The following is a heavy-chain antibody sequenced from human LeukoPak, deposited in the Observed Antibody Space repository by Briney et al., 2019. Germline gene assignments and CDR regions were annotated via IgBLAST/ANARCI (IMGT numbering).Heavy chain of an antibody. D-gene: IGHD3-22*01. Sequence: PSQTLSLTCTVSGGSISSGSYYWSWIRQPAGKGLEWIGRIYTSGSTNYNPSLKSRVTISVDTSKNQFSLKLSSVTAADTAVYYCASSRYYSDSGGYPWSYYFDYWGRGPLVTVSS. CDR3: ASSRYYSDSGGYPWSYYFDY. J-gene: IGHJ4*02. CDR2: IYTSGST. CDR1: GGSISSGSYY. V-gene: IGHV4-61*02.